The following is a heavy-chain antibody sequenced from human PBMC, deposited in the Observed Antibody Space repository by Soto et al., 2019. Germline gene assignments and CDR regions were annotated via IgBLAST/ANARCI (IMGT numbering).Heavy chain of an antibody. Sequence: SETLSLTCTVSGGSISSGGYYWSWIRQHPGKGLEWIGYIYYSGSTYYNPSLKSRVTISVDTSKNQFSLKLSSVTAADTAVYYCARDPRDSSSSGLGYWGQGTLVTVSS. CDR1: GGSISSGGYY. V-gene: IGHV4-31*03. CDR2: IYYSGST. CDR3: ARDPRDSSSSGLGY. D-gene: IGHD6-6*01. J-gene: IGHJ4*02.